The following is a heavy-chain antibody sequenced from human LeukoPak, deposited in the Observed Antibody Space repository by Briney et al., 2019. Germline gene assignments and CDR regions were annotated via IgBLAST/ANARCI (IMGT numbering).Heavy chain of an antibody. D-gene: IGHD6-19*01. V-gene: IGHV3-30-3*01. Sequence: GRSLRLSCAASGFTFSTYAVHWVRQAPGKGLGWVAVISYDGSNKYYTDSVKGRFTISRDNSKNTLYLQMSSLRTEDTAVYYCARDPATYSSGRWGGFDYWGQGALVTVSS. J-gene: IGHJ4*02. CDR1: GFTFSTYA. CDR3: ARDPATYSSGRWGGFDY. CDR2: ISYDGSNK.